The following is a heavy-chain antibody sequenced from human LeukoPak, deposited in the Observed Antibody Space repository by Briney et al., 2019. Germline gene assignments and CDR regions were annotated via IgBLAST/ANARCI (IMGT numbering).Heavy chain of an antibody. CDR2: IIPIFGTA. V-gene: IGHV1-69*13. D-gene: IGHD6-13*01. CDR1: GGTFSSYA. Sequence: GASVKVSCKASGGTFSSYAISWVRQAPGQGLEWMGGIIPIFGTANYAQKFQGRVTITADESASTAYMELSSLRSEDTAVYYCARGEAGYYYYYYMDVWGKGTTVTISS. CDR3: ARGEAGYYYYYYMDV. J-gene: IGHJ6*03.